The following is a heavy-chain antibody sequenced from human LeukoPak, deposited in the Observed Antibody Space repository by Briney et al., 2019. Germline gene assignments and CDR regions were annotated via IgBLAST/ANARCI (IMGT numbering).Heavy chain of an antibody. J-gene: IGHJ4*02. Sequence: HPGGSLRLSCAASGFIFNSYGMHWVRQAPGKGLEWVAFIRYDGSNKYYADSVKGRFTISRDNSKNTLYLQMNSLRVEDTAVYYCAKDPTHYRVWDDYDSTVLSYWGQGTLVTVSS. CDR1: GFIFNSYG. D-gene: IGHD3-22*01. V-gene: IGHV3-30*02. CDR3: AKDPTHYRVWDDYDSTVLSY. CDR2: IRYDGSNK.